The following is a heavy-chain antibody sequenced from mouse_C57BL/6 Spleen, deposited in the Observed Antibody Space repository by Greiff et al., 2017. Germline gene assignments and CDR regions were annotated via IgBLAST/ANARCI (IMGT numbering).Heavy chain of an antibody. Sequence: VQLVESGPGLVQPSQSLSITCTVSGFSLTSYGVHWVRQSPGKGLEWLGVIWRGGSTDYNAAFMSRLSITKDNSKSQVFFKMNSLQADDTAIYYCAKKLDDGYYVGFAYWGQGTLVTVSA. CDR2: IWRGGST. CDR1: GFSLTSYG. D-gene: IGHD2-3*01. J-gene: IGHJ3*01. V-gene: IGHV2-5*01. CDR3: AKKLDDGYYVGFAY.